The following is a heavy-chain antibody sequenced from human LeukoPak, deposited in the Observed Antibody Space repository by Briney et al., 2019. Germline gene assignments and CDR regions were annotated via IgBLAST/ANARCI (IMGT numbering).Heavy chain of an antibody. CDR1: GYSISSGYY. V-gene: IGHV4-38-2*02. CDR3: ARDLASCAGDCYSDGFDY. D-gene: IGHD2-21*02. J-gene: IGHJ4*02. Sequence: PSETLSLSCTVSGYSISSGYYWGWIRQSPGKGLEWIGSIYHGGSTHYNPSLRSRVIVSVDTSKNHFSLKMSSVTAADTAVYYCARDLASCAGDCYSDGFDYWGQGTLVTVSS. CDR2: IYHGGST.